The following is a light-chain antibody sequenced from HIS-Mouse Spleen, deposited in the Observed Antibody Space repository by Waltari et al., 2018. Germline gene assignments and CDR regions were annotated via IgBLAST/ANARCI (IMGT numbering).Light chain of an antibody. CDR3: SSYTSSSTWV. CDR2: EVS. V-gene: IGLV2-14*01. Sequence: QSALTQPASVSGSPGQSITISCTGTSSDVGGYNYVSWYQQHPGKATKLMIYEVSNRPSGGSNRFSGSKSGNTASLTISGLQAEDEADYYCSSYTSSSTWVFGGGTKLTVL. CDR1: SSDVGGYNY. J-gene: IGLJ3*02.